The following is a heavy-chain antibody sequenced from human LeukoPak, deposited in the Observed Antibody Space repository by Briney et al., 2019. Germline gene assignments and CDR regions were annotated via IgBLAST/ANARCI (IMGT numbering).Heavy chain of an antibody. J-gene: IGHJ4*02. CDR2: INSDGSSP. CDR3: TRGGHAATGWHYFDY. CDR1: KFSFTSYW. V-gene: IGHV3-74*01. D-gene: IGHD6-19*01. Sequence: GGSLRLSCAASKFSFTSYWMHWVRQAPGKGLVWVSRINSDGSSPTYADSVKGRFTISRDNAKNTLYLQMSSLRAEDTAMYYCTRGGHAATGWHYFDYWGQGNMVTVSS.